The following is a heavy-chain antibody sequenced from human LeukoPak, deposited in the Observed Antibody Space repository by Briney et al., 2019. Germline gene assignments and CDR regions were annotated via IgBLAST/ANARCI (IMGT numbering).Heavy chain of an antibody. V-gene: IGHV3-23*01. Sequence: GGSLRLSCAASGFTFSSYAMSWVRQAPGKGLEWVSAISGSGGSTYYADSVKGRFTISRDNSKNTLYLQMNSLRAEDTAVYYCAKSPLQYYYGSGSYYYPFDYWGQGTLVTVSS. CDR2: ISGSGGST. CDR1: GFTFSSYA. D-gene: IGHD3-10*01. CDR3: AKSPLQYYYGSGSYYYPFDY. J-gene: IGHJ4*02.